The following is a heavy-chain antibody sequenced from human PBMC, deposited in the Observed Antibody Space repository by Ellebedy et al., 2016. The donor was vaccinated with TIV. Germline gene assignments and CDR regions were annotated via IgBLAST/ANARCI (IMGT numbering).Heavy chain of an antibody. V-gene: IGHV4-59*01. CDR3: ARGRSGDLDV. CDR2: IHYSRST. Sequence: MPSETLSLTCTVSGASINNYYWSWIRQPPGMGLEWIGYIHYSRSTNYNPSLKSRVTMSVDKSKNQFSLKVNSVTAADTAVYYCARGRSGDLDVWGQGTTVTVSS. J-gene: IGHJ6*02. CDR1: GASINNYY. D-gene: IGHD3-10*01.